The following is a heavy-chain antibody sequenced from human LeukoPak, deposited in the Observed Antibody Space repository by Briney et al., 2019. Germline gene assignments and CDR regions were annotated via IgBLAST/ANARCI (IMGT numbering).Heavy chain of an antibody. CDR2: IYYSGST. CDR3: ARDEVFLEWPILDY. V-gene: IGHV4-31*03. CDR1: GGSISSGGYY. J-gene: IGHJ4*02. Sequence: SQNLSRTCTVSGGSISSGGYYWSWIRQHPGKGLEWIGYIYYSGSTYYNPSLKNRVTISVDTSKNQFSLKLSSVTAADTAVYYCARDEVFLEWPILDYWGQGTLVTVSS. D-gene: IGHD3-3*01.